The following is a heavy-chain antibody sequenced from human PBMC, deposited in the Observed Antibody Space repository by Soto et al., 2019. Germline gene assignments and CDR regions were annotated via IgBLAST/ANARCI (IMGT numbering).Heavy chain of an antibody. J-gene: IGHJ6*02. V-gene: IGHV1-8*01. D-gene: IGHD4-17*01. CDR3: ARWYGGEAYGLDV. CDR1: GYTFSNYD. CDR2: MNTDSGNT. Sequence: QVQLVQSGAEVKEPGASVKVSCKASGYTFSNYDIHWVRQATGQGLEWLGWMNTDSGNTGSAEKFQDRVTMTRKTSTSTAYMELSRLTSEDTAVYFCARWYGGEAYGLDVWGQGTTVSVSS.